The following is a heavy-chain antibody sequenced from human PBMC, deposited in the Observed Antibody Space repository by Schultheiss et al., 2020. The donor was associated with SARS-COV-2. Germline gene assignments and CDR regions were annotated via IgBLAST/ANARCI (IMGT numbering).Heavy chain of an antibody. CDR2: VYSSGST. D-gene: IGHD1-26*01. CDR1: GGSISSYY. Sequence: SETLSLTCTVSGGSISSYYWSWIRQPPGKGLEWIAYVYSSGSTSYNPSLMSRVTISIDTSKNQFSLKLSSVTAADTAIYYCAALMGGTFFDSWGQGTLVTVSS. J-gene: IGHJ4*02. CDR3: AALMGGTFFDS. V-gene: IGHV4-59*01.